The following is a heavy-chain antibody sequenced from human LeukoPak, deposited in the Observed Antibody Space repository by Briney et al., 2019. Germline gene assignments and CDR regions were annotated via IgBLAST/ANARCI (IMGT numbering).Heavy chain of an antibody. D-gene: IGHD5-18*01. V-gene: IGHV3-30*18. CDR3: AKDRGTAMAIDY. CDR2: ISYDGSNK. J-gene: IGHJ4*02. CDR1: GFTFSSYG. Sequence: GRSLRLSCAASGFTFSSYGMHWVRQAPGEGLEWVAVISYDGSNKYYADSVKGRFTISRDNAKNSLYLQMNSLRAEDTALYYCAKDRGTAMAIDYWGQGTLVTVSS.